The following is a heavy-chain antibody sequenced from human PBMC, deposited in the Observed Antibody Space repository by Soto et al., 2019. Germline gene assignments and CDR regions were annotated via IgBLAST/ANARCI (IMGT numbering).Heavy chain of an antibody. V-gene: IGHV1-24*01. J-gene: IGHJ2*01. CDR2: FDPEDGKT. D-gene: IGHD2-21*01. Sequence: QVQLEQSGAEVKKPGASVTVSCKVSGYTLADLCIHWVRQAPGKGLEWMGGFDPEDGKTIYTQKFQGRVTVTEDTSTDTAYMEVSSLRYDDTAVYFCATHLSTSQGLKVWNFDLWGRGTLVTVYS. CDR1: GYTLADLC. CDR3: ATHLSTSQGLKVWNFDL.